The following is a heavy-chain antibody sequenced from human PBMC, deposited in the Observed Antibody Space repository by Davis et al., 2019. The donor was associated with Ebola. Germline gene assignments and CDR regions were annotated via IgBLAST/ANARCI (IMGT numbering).Heavy chain of an antibody. CDR1: GYTFNNYG. CDR2: ISGSNGNS. J-gene: IGHJ6*04. D-gene: IGHD3-3*01. CDR3: ARSGLSFGVVKYHYGMDA. V-gene: IGHV1-18*04. Sequence: AASVKVSCKASGYTFNNYGISWVRQAPGQGLEWMGWISGSNGNSYYAQKLHDRVTMTTDTSTSIAYMELRSLTSDDTAVYYCARSGLSFGVVKYHYGMDAWGKGTTVTVSS.